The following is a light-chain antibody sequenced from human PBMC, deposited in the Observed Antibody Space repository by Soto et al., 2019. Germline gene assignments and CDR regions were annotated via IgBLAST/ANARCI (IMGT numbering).Light chain of an antibody. V-gene: IGKV3-20*01. CDR3: QQYCSSPRFT. J-gene: IGKJ3*01. CDR2: GAS. Sequence: EIVLTQSPGTLSLSPGERATLSCRASQSVSSSYLAWYQQKPGQAPRLLIYGASSRATGIPDRFSGSGSGTTFTPTISTLEPEDFPVYYCQQYCSSPRFTFGPGTKVDIK. CDR1: QSVSSSY.